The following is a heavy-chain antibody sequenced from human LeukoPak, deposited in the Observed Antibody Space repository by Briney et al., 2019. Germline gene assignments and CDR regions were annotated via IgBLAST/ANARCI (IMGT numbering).Heavy chain of an antibody. CDR3: ARPQGWSSGYFNWFDP. Sequence: ASVTVSCKASGGTFSSYAISWVRQAPGPGLEWMGGIIPIFGTANYAQKFQGRVTITTDESTSTAYMELSSLRSEDTAVYYCARPQGWSSGYFNWFDPWGQGTLVTVSS. J-gene: IGHJ5*02. D-gene: IGHD3-22*01. CDR2: IIPIFGTA. V-gene: IGHV1-69*05. CDR1: GGTFSSYA.